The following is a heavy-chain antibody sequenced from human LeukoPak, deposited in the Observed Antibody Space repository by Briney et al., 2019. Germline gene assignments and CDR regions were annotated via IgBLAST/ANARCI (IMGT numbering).Heavy chain of an antibody. D-gene: IGHD3-22*01. Sequence: GGSLRLSCAASGFTFSSYAMHWVRQAPGKGLEWVAVISYDGSNKYYADSVKGRFTISRDNSKNTLYLQMNSLRAEDTAVYYCARSRAPYDSSGYYDYWGRGTLVAVSS. CDR1: GFTFSSYA. J-gene: IGHJ4*02. CDR2: ISYDGSNK. CDR3: ARSRAPYDSSGYYDY. V-gene: IGHV3-30-3*01.